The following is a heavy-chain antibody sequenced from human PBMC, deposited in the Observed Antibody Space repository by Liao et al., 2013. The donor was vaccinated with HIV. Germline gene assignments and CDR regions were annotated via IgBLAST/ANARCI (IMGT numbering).Heavy chain of an antibody. D-gene: IGHD3-10*01. Sequence: QVQLQQRGAGLLKPSETLSLTCTVYGASLRGYYWSWIRQPAGKGLEWIGRVYASGGTNYNPTLKSRVTMSVDTSKNQFSLKLTSVTAADTAVYYCARDFLALVRGYTPYYYYMDIWGKGTTVAVSS. CDR2: VYASGGT. CDR3: ARDFLALVRGYTPYYYYMDI. CDR1: GASLRGYY. V-gene: IGHV4-59*10. J-gene: IGHJ6*03.